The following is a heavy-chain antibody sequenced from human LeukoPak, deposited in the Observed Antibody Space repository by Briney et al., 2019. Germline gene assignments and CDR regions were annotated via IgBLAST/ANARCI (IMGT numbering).Heavy chain of an antibody. CDR3: ARVSGYNLPEERVRRKSFDY. Sequence: GGSLRLSCAASGFTFSSYSMNWVRQAPGKGLEWVSSISSSSSYIYYADSVKGRFTISRDNAKNSLYLQMNSLRAEDTAVYYCARVSGYNLPEERVRRKSFDYWGQGTLVTVSS. D-gene: IGHD3-22*01. CDR1: GFTFSSYS. CDR2: ISSSSSYI. J-gene: IGHJ4*02. V-gene: IGHV3-21*01.